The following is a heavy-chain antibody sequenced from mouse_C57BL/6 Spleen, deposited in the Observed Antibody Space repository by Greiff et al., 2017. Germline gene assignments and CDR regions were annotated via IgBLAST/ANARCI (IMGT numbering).Heavy chain of an antibody. D-gene: IGHD3-2*02. CDR3: ARTAHLYAMDY. V-gene: IGHV1-50*01. CDR2: IDPSDSYT. CDR1: GYTFTSYW. Sequence: QVQLQQPGAELVKPGASVKLSCKASGYTFTSYWMQWVKQRPGQGLEWIGEIDPSDSYTNYNQKFKGKATLTVDTSSSTAYMQLSSLTSEDSAVYYCARTAHLYAMDYWGQGTSVTVSS. J-gene: IGHJ4*01.